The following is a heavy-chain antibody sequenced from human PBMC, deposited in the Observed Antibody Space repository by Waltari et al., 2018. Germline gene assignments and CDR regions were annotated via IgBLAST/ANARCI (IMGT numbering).Heavy chain of an antibody. Sequence: DVQLVESGGGLVHPGGSLRLSCAASGFSVSTTHMSWVRQTPGKGLDWVSIIDPAGSTYNADSVVGRFTIYRDISQNTLHLQMNNLRPEDTAIYYCTTSRDEYTAMVFFDHWGQGTLVSVSS. V-gene: IGHV3-66*02. CDR1: GFSVSTTH. D-gene: IGHD5-18*01. J-gene: IGHJ4*02. CDR2: IDPAGST. CDR3: TTSRDEYTAMVFFDH.